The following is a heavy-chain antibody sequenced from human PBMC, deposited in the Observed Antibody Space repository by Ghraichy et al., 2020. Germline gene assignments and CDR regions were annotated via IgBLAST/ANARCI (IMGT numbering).Heavy chain of an antibody. CDR2: IYYSGST. CDR3: ARHDSSNYFDY. V-gene: IGHV4-39*01. Sequence: SETLSLTCTVSGGSISSSSYYWGWIRQPPGKGLEWIGSIYYSGSTYYNPSLKSRVTISVDTSKNQFSLKLSSVTAADTAVYYCARHDSSNYFDYWGQGTLVTVSS. J-gene: IGHJ4*02. D-gene: IGHD6-19*01. CDR1: GGSISSSSYY.